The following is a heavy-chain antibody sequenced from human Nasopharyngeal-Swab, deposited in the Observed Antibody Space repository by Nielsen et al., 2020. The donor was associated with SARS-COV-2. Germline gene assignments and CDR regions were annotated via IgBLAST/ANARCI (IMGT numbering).Heavy chain of an antibody. V-gene: IGHV1-2*04. J-gene: IGHJ6*02. CDR2: INPNSGGT. D-gene: IGHD2-2*02. Sequence: ASVKVSCKASGYTFTGYYMHWVRQAPGQGLEWMGWINPNSGGTNYAQKFQGWVTMTRDTSISTAYMELSRLRSDDTAVYYCARALGYCSSTSCDTGENYYYYVMDVWGQGTTVTVSS. CDR3: ARALGYCSSTSCDTGENYYYYVMDV. CDR1: GYTFTGYY.